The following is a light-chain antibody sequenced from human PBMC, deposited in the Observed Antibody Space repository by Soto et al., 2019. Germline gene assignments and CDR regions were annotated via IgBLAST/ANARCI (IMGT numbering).Light chain of an antibody. Sequence: EIVLTQSPVTLSLSPGERATLSCRASQCVSSSLAWYQQKPGQAPRLLIYDASNGATGIPARFSGSGSGTDFTLTISSLEPEDFAVYYCQQRSNWPLTFGGGTKVEIK. J-gene: IGKJ4*01. V-gene: IGKV3-11*01. CDR2: DAS. CDR1: QCVSSS. CDR3: QQRSNWPLT.